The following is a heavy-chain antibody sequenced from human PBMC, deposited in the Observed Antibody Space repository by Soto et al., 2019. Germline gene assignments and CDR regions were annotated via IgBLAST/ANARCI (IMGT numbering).Heavy chain of an antibody. CDR3: ARVSGSGWSSYYYYGMDV. Sequence: PGGSLRLSCAASGFTFSSYWMHWVRQAPGKGLVWVSRINSDGSSTSYADSVKGRFTISRDNAKNTLYLQMNSLRAEDTAVYYCARVSGSGWSSYYYYGMDVWRQGTTVTVSS. CDR1: GFTFSSYW. J-gene: IGHJ6*02. V-gene: IGHV3-74*01. D-gene: IGHD6-19*01. CDR2: INSDGSST.